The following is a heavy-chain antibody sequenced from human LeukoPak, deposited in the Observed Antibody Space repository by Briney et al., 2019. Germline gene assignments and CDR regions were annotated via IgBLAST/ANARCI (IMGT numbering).Heavy chain of an antibody. CDR2: IIPIFGTA. D-gene: IGHD6-19*01. Sequence: TVKVSCKASGGTFSSYAISWVRQAPGQGLEWMGGIIPIFGTANYAQKFQGRVTITADESTSTAYMELSSLRSEDTAVYYCARAVAGPYYYYGMDVWGKGTTVTVSS. CDR1: GGTFSSYA. CDR3: ARAVAGPYYYYGMDV. J-gene: IGHJ6*04. V-gene: IGHV1-69*13.